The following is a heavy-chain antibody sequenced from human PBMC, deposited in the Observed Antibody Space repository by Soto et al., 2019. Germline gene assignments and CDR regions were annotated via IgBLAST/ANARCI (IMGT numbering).Heavy chain of an antibody. CDR3: ARGANIFVGTSYFHN. D-gene: IGHD3-9*01. Sequence: ASMKVSCKASGYTFTSYYMHWVRQAPGQGLEWMGIINPSGGSTSYAQKFQGRVTMTMDTSTSTFYIELSSLRSEDTAVYYCARGANIFVGTSYFHNWGQGTLVTVSS. CDR1: GYTFTSYY. CDR2: INPSGGST. J-gene: IGHJ4*02. V-gene: IGHV1-46*01.